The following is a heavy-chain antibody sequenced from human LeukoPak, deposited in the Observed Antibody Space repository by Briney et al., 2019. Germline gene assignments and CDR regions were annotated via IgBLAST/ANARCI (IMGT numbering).Heavy chain of an antibody. J-gene: IGHJ4*02. V-gene: IGHV4-4*07. CDR1: GGSITSYY. D-gene: IGHD4-23*01. CDR2: IYTSGSN. Sequence: AETLSLTCTVSGGSITSYYWSWIRQPAGKGLEWIGRIYTSGSNNYNPSLKIRVTMSVDTSKNQFSLKLSSVTAADTAVYYCSRDFRVHDYGAKGLFDYWAREPWSPSPQ. CDR3: SRDFRVHDYGAKGLFDY.